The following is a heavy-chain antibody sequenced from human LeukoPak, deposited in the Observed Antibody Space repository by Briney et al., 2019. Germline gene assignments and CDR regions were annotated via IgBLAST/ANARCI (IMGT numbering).Heavy chain of an antibody. D-gene: IGHD7-27*01. CDR1: GGSIDTYY. CDR3: AKLGSPRAF. CDR2: IYYFGNT. V-gene: IGHV4-59*01. J-gene: IGHJ4*02. Sequence: PSENLSLTCSVSGGSIDTYYWSWIRQSPGKGLEWIGYIYYFGNTDYNPSLKSRVTISVDTSKNQFSLNLRSVTAADTAVYYCAKLGSPRAFWGQGTLVTVSS.